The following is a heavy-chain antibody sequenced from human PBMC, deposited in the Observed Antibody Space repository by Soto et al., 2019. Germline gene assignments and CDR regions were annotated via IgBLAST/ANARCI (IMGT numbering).Heavy chain of an antibody. CDR3: ARDGSTMVRGVPPRSYFDY. CDR1: GFTFSSYS. CDR2: ISSSSSTI. Sequence: GGSLRLSCAASGFTFSSYSMNWVRQAPGKGLEWVSYISSSSSTIYYADSVKGRFTISRDNAKNSLYLQMNSLRDEDTAVYYCARDGSTMVRGVPPRSYFDYWGQGTLVTVSS. V-gene: IGHV3-48*02. J-gene: IGHJ4*02. D-gene: IGHD3-10*01.